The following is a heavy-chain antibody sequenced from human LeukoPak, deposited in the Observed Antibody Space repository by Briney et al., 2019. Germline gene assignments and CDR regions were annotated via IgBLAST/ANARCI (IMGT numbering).Heavy chain of an antibody. J-gene: IGHJ3*02. CDR1: GDSISSSSFY. D-gene: IGHD3-22*01. CDR3: ARDNMGAYYYDSSGYDAFDI. CDR2: IHYSGST. V-gene: IGHV4-39*07. Sequence: SETLSLTCSVSGDSISSSSFYWGWIRQPPGKGLEWIGSIHYSGSTKYNPSLRSRVTISVDTSKNQFSLKLSSVTAADTAVYYCARDNMGAYYYDSSGYDAFDIWGQGTMVTVSS.